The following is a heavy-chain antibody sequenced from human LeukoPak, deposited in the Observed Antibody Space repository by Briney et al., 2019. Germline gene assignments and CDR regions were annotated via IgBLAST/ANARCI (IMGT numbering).Heavy chain of an antibody. D-gene: IGHD6-13*01. CDR2: ISSSGSTI. V-gene: IGHV3-48*03. J-gene: IGHJ4*02. CDR1: GFTFSSYE. CDR3: ANVGRSNFDY. Sequence: GGSLRLSCAASGFTFSSYEMNWVRQAPGKGLEWVSYISSSGSTIYYADSVKGRFTISRDDAKNSLYLQMNSLRAEDTAVYYCANVGRSNFDYWGQGTLVTVSS.